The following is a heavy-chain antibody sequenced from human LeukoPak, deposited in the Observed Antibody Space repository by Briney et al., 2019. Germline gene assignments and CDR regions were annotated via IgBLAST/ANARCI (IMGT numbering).Heavy chain of an antibody. J-gene: IGHJ5*02. Sequence: PGGSLRLSCAASGFTFSSYSMNWVRQAPGKGLEWVSSISSSSSYIYYAGSVKGRFTISRDNAKNSLYLQMNSLRAEDTAVYYCARLQHYDILTGSWGQGTLVTVSS. CDR1: GFTFSSYS. V-gene: IGHV3-21*01. CDR2: ISSSSSYI. D-gene: IGHD3-9*01. CDR3: ARLQHYDILTGS.